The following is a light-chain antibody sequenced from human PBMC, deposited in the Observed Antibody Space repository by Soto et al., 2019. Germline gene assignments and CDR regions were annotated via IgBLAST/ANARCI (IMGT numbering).Light chain of an antibody. CDR1: QGISNY. J-gene: IGKJ1*01. CDR2: AGS. CDR3: QKYGSAPRT. Sequence: DILMTQSPSSLSASVGDRVTITCRASQGISNYLAWYQLEPGKVPKLLIYAGSTLQSGVPSRFSGRGSGTDFTLTISSLEPEDVGIFYCQKYGSAPRTFGQGTKVEIK. V-gene: IGKV1-27*01.